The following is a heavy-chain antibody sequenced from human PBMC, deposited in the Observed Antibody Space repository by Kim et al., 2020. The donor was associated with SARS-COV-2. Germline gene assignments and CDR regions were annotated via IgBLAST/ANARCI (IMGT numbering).Heavy chain of an antibody. CDR3: ARASILDYNKFIYY. CDR1: GFTFSDHY. J-gene: IGHJ4*01. Sequence: GGSLRLSCAASGFTFSDHYMDWVRQAPGKGLEWVGRTRDKAHTYTTEYAASVKGRFSVSRDDSKNSVYLHMNSLKTEATAVYYCARASILDYNKFIYYWG. V-gene: IGHV3-72*01. CDR2: TRDKAHTYTT. D-gene: IGHD3-22*01.